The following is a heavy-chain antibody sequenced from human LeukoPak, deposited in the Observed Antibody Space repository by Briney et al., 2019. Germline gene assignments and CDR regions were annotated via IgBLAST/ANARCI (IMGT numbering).Heavy chain of an antibody. CDR3: ARAGWSGYLGAIDY. CDR2: IYTSGST. V-gene: IGHV4-61*02. CDR1: GGSISSGSYY. Sequence: SETLSLTCTVSGGSISSGSYYWSWIRQPAGKGLEWIGRIYTSGSTNYNPSLKSLVTISVDTSKNQFSLKLSSVTAADTAVYYCARAGWSGYLGAIDYWGQGTLVTVSS. J-gene: IGHJ4*02. D-gene: IGHD3-3*01.